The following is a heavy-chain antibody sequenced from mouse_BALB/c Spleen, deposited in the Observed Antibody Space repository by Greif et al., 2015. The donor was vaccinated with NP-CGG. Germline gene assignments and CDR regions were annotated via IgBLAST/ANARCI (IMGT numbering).Heavy chain of an antibody. Sequence: EVQLQESGAELVKPGASVKLSCTASGFNIKDTYMHWVKQRPEQGLEWIGRIDPANGNTKYDPKFQGKATITADTSSNTAYLQLSSLTSEDTAVYYCARVGGLSTMIRYFDVWGAGTTVTVSS. D-gene: IGHD2-4*01. J-gene: IGHJ1*01. CDR1: GFNIKDTY. CDR3: ARVGGLSTMIRYFDV. V-gene: IGHV14-3*02. CDR2: IDPANGNT.